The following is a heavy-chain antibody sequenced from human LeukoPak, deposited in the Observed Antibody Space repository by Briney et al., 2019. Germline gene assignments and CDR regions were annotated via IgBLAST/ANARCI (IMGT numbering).Heavy chain of an antibody. V-gene: IGHV4-39*01. Sequence: SETLSLTCTVSGGSISSSSYYWGWIRQPPGKGLEWIGSIYYSGSTYYNPPLKSRVTISVDTSKNQFSLKLSSVTAADTAVYYCARLHYYYYYMDVWGKGTTVTVSS. CDR3: ARLHYYYYYMDV. CDR2: IYYSGST. CDR1: GGSISSSSYY. J-gene: IGHJ6*03.